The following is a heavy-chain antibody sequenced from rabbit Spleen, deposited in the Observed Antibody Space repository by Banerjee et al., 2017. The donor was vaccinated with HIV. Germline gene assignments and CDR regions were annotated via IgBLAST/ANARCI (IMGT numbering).Heavy chain of an antibody. CDR1: GLDFSSSDW. CDR2: IDPDSAGST. D-gene: IGHD5-1*01. V-gene: IGHV1S45*01. Sequence: QEQLVESGGDLVKPGASLTLTCKASGLDFSSSDWICWVRQAPGKGLEWIACIDPDSAGSTAYASWAKGRFTISKTSSTTVTLQMTSLTAANTATYFCGRDRGRGSYCADRLNLWGPGTLVTVS. CDR3: GRDRGRGSYCADRLNL. J-gene: IGHJ5*01.